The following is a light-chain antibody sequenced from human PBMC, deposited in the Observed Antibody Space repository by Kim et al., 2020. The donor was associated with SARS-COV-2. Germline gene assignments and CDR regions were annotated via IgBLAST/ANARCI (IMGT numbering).Light chain of an antibody. CDR1: SSNIGVQF. CDR3: SAWDDSLNAWV. J-gene: IGLJ3*02. V-gene: IGLV1-44*01. Sequence: GERVTISCSGGSSNIGVQFVNWYQPLPGAAAKPLIYTNVQRPSGVPDRFSGSKSGTSASLAISGLQSGDEADYHCSAWDDSLNAWVFGGGTQLTVL. CDR2: TNV.